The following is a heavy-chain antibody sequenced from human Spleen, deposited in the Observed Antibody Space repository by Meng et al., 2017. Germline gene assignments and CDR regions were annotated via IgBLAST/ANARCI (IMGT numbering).Heavy chain of an antibody. CDR2: TNPNNGDT. CDR1: GFRFTAYF. V-gene: IGHV1-2*02. Sequence: ASVKVSCKASGFRFTAYFLHWIRQAPGQGLQWMGWTNPNNGDTNYAEKFQDRVTMTRDRSISTAYMELSSLRSDDTAVYYCARRYDTSAVDPFDIWGQGTMVTVSS. CDR3: ARRYDTSAVDPFDI. D-gene: IGHD3-22*01. J-gene: IGHJ3*02.